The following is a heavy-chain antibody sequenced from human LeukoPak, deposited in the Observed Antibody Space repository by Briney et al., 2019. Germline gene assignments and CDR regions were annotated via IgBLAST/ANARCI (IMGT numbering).Heavy chain of an antibody. Sequence: ASVKVSCKASGGTISSHAINWVRQAPGQGLEWMGGIIPIFGTANYAQKFQGRVTITADESTSTAYMELSSLRSEDTAVYYCARCQRLSSGWTDYYYYGMDVWGQGTTVTVSS. J-gene: IGHJ6*02. CDR1: GGTISSHA. CDR3: ARCQRLSSGWTDYYYYGMDV. D-gene: IGHD6-19*01. V-gene: IGHV1-69*13. CDR2: IIPIFGTA.